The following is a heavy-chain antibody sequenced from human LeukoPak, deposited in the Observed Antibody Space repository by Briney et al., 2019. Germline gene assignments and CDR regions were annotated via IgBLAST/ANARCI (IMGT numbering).Heavy chain of an antibody. Sequence: QSGGSLRLSCAASGFTFSSYAMSWVRQAPGKGLEWVSAISGSGGSTYYADSVKGRFTISRDNSKNTLYLQMKSLRAEDTAVYYCAKDLDPLGDIVVVPAAPFDYWGQGTLVTVSS. CDR3: AKDLDPLGDIVVVPAAPFDY. V-gene: IGHV3-23*01. CDR1: GFTFSSYA. CDR2: ISGSGGST. J-gene: IGHJ4*02. D-gene: IGHD2-2*01.